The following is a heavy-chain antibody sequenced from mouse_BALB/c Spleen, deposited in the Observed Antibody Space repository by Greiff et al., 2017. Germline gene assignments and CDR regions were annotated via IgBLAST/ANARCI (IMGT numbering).Heavy chain of an antibody. D-gene: IGHD1-2*01. CDR1: GFTFSSYA. J-gene: IGHJ3*01. Sequence: EVMLVESGGGLVKPGGSLKLSCAASGFTFSSYAMSWVRQSPEKRLEWVAEISSGGSYTYYPDTVTGRFTISRDNAKNTLYLEMSSLRSEDTAMYYCARALTTATFAYWGQGTLVTVSA. V-gene: IGHV5-9-4*01. CDR2: ISSGGSYT. CDR3: ARALTTATFAY.